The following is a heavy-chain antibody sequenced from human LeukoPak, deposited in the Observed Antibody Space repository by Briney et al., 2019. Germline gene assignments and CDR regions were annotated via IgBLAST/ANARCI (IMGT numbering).Heavy chain of an antibody. CDR2: FYYSGST. Sequence: SETLSLTCTVSGGSISSHYWSWIRQPPGKGLEWIGYFYYSGSTNYNPSLKSRVTILVDTSKNGFSLILSSVTAADTAVYYCARVWFGEPTNWFDPWGQGTLVAVSS. D-gene: IGHD3-10*01. CDR1: GGSISSHY. J-gene: IGHJ5*02. V-gene: IGHV4-59*11. CDR3: ARVWFGEPTNWFDP.